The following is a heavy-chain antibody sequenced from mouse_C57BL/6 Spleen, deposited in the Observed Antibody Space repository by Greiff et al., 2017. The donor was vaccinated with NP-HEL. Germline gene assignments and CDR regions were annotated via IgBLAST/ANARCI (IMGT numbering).Heavy chain of an antibody. J-gene: IGHJ4*01. CDR1: GYSFTDYN. V-gene: IGHV1-39*01. Sequence: VQLQQSGPELVKPGASVKISCKASGYSFTDYNMNWVKQSNGKSLEWIGVINPNYGTTSYNQKFKGKATLTVDQSSSTAYMQLNSLTSEDSAVYYCARNPYSSGYLRDYAMDYWGQGTSVTVSS. CDR2: INPNYGTT. D-gene: IGHD3-2*02. CDR3: ARNPYSSGYLRDYAMDY.